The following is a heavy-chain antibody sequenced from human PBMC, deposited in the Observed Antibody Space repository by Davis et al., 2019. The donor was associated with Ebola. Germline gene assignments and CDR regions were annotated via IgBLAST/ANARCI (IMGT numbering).Heavy chain of an antibody. CDR2: INHSGST. CDR3: ARVPTSYYYDSSGYYYFRWFDP. Sequence: SQTLSLTCAVYGGSFSGYYWSWIRQPPGKGLEWIGEINHSGSTNYNPSLKSRVTISVDTSKNQFSLKLSSVTAADTAVYYCARVPTSYYYDSSGYYYFRWFDPWGQGTLVTVSS. J-gene: IGHJ5*02. V-gene: IGHV4-34*09. CDR1: GGSFSGYY. D-gene: IGHD3-22*01.